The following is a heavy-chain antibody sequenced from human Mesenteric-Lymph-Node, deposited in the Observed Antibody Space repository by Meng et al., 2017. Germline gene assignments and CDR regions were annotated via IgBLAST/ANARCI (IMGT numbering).Heavy chain of an antibody. CDR1: GFTFSSYE. CDR2: ISSSGSTI. J-gene: IGHJ3*02. Sequence: GESLKISCAASGFTFSSYEMNWVRQAPGKGLEWVSYISSSGSTIYYADSVKGRFTISRDNSKNTLYLQMNSLKTEDTAVYYCTTYIVVVVGKAFDIWGQGTMVTVSS. CDR3: TTYIVVVVGKAFDI. V-gene: IGHV3-48*03. D-gene: IGHD2-15*01.